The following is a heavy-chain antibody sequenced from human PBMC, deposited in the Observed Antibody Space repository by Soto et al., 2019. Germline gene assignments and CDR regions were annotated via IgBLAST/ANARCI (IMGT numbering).Heavy chain of an antibody. V-gene: IGHV4-30-2*01. CDR2: IYYSGTT. Sequence: LSLTCTVSNGSVSSGTYSWSWVRQPPGKGLEWIGYIYYSGTTYYTPSLKSRLTMSMDRANDHFSLNLTSVTAADTAVYFCARGHYYYGMDVWGQGITVTAP. CDR1: NGSVSSGTYS. J-gene: IGHJ6*02. CDR3: ARGHYYYGMDV.